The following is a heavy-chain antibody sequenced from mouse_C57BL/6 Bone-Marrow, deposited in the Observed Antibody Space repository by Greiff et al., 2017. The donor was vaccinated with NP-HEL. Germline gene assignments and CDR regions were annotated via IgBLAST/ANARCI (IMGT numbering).Heavy chain of an antibody. CDR1: GYTFTDYN. D-gene: IGHD3-1*01. J-gene: IGHJ3*01. CDR3: ARLGATEVARAGFDY. V-gene: IGHV1-18*01. CDR2: INPNNGGT. Sequence: EVQLQESGPELVKPGASVKIPCKASGYTFTDYNMDWVKQSHGKSLEWIGDINPNNGGTIYNQTFKGKATLTVDKSSSTAYMGLRSLTSEDTAGYNCARLGATEVARAGFDYWGQGTLVTVSA.